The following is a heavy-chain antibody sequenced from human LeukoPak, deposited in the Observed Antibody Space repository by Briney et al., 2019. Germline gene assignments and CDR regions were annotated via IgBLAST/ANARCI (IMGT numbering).Heavy chain of an antibody. J-gene: IGHJ4*02. V-gene: IGHV3-30*18. D-gene: IGHD6-19*01. CDR3: AKDDLVGYSSGWYEY. Sequence: PGRSLRLSCAASGFTFSSYGMHWVRQAPGKGLEWVAVISYDGSNKYYADSVKGRFTISRDNSKNTLYLQMNSLRAEDTAVYYCAKDDLVGYSSGWYEYWGQGTLVTVSS. CDR2: ISYDGSNK. CDR1: GFTFSSYG.